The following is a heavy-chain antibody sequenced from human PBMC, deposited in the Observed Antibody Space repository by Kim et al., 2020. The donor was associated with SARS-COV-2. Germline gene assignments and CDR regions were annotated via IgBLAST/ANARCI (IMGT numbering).Heavy chain of an antibody. J-gene: IGHJ4*03. CDR3: ARGGYDYVWGSYYAGGYF. V-gene: IGHV4-34*01. CDR2: INHSGST. D-gene: IGHD3-16*01. Sequence: SETLSLTCAVYGGSFSGYYWSWIRQPPGKGLEWIGEINHSGSTNYNPSLKSRVTISVDTSKNQFSLKLSSVTAADTAVYYCARGGYDYVWGSYYAGGYF. CDR1: GGSFSGYY.